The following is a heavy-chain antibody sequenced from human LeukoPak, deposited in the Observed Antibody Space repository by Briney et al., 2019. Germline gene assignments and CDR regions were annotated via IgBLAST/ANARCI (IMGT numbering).Heavy chain of an antibody. J-gene: IGHJ4*02. CDR3: ARDQYYYDSSGYYRIDY. CDR2: IYTSGST. CDR1: GVSISSYY. V-gene: IGHV4-4*07. D-gene: IGHD3-22*01. Sequence: PSETLSLTCTVSGVSISSYYWSWIRQPAGKGLEWIGRIYTSGSTNYNPSLKSRVTMSVDTSKNQFSLKLSSVTAADTAVYYCARDQYYYDSSGYYRIDYWGQGTLVTVSS.